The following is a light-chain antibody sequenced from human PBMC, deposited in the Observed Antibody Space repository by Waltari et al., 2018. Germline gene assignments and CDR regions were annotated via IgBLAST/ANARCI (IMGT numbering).Light chain of an antibody. Sequence: DIVMTQSPDSLAVSLGERATIDCKSSQSVLYSPNEKNYLLCYQQKPGQPPKLLIYWASTRESGVPDRFSGSGSGMNFTLTISSLQAEDVAVYYCQQYYSAPYTFGQGTKLEIK. CDR3: QQYYSAPYT. CDR1: QSVLYSPNEKNY. V-gene: IGKV4-1*01. J-gene: IGKJ2*01. CDR2: WAS.